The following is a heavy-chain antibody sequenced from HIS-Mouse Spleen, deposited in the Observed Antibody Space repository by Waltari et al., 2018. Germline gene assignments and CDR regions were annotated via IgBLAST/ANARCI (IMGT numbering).Heavy chain of an antibody. CDR3: ASIAAHDAFDI. Sequence: QSGAEVKKPGASVKVSCKASGYTFTSYYMHWVRQAPGQGLEWMGIINPSGGSTSYAQKFQGRVTMTRDTSTSTVYMELSTLRSEDTAVYYCASIAAHDAFDIWGQGTMVTVSS. V-gene: IGHV1-46*03. CDR1: GYTFTSYY. J-gene: IGHJ3*02. D-gene: IGHD6-6*01. CDR2: INPSGGST.